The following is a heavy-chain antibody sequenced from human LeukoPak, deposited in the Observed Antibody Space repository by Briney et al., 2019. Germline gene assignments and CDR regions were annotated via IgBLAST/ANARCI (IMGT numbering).Heavy chain of an antibody. CDR1: GGSIYSRSYY. V-gene: IGHV4-39*01. CDR3: ASVGGYYDFWSGYYTPEPYYFDY. Sequence: SETLSLTCTVSGGSIYSRSYYWGWVRQPPGRGLEWIGSMYYKGDTYFNPSLKSRVTISQDTSKNQFSLKLSSVTAADTAVYYCASVGGYYDFWSGYYTPEPYYFDYWGQGTLVTVSS. CDR2: MYYKGDT. J-gene: IGHJ4*02. D-gene: IGHD3-3*01.